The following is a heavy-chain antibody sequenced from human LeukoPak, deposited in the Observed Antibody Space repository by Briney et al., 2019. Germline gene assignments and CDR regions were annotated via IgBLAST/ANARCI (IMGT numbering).Heavy chain of an antibody. CDR2: IWCDGSNK. CDR1: GFTFSSYG. V-gene: IGHV3-33*01. J-gene: IGHJ4*02. Sequence: PGSTVRLSCAASGFTFSSYGMHGVPQAPAKGREGGAVIWCDGSNKYYADSVKGRFTISRDNSKNTLYLQMNSLRAEDTAVYYCARDLTVAGLYYFDYWGQGTLVTVSS. D-gene: IGHD6-19*01. CDR3: ARDLTVAGLYYFDY.